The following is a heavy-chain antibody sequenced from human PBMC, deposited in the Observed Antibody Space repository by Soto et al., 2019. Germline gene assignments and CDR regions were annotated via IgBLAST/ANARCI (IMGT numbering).Heavy chain of an antibody. Sequence: PGGSLRLSCAASGFTFGTFAMHWVRQAPGKGLEYVSGISNNGDNTYYEDSVKGRFTISRDNSKNTLYLQMGSLRPEDTAVYYCARGRYSSDVGVGMDFWGPGTTVTSP. J-gene: IGHJ6*02. CDR1: GFTFGTFA. V-gene: IGHV3-64*02. CDR3: ARGRYSSDVGVGMDF. D-gene: IGHD6-25*01. CDR2: ISNNGDNT.